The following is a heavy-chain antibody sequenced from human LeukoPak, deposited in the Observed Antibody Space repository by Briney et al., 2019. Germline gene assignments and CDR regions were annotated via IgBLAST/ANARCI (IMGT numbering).Heavy chain of an antibody. V-gene: IGHV3-21*01. D-gene: IGHD6-13*01. CDR1: GFSFSTHS. CDR3: AREITAAGNYFDY. Sequence: PGGSLRLSCAASGFSFSTHSMNWVRQAPGKGLEWVSSISSSSSSIHYADSVKGRFAISRDNAQNSLYLQMNSLRAEDTALYYCAREITAAGNYFDYWGQGTPVTVSS. CDR2: ISSSSSSI. J-gene: IGHJ4*02.